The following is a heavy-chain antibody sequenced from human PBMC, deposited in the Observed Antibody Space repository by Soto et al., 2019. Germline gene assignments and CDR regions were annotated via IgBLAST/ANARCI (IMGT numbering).Heavy chain of an antibody. V-gene: IGHV3-33*01. J-gene: IGHJ4*02. CDR2: IWYDGSNK. CDR1: GFTFSSYG. CDR3: ARDPNGVYIAAAGLDY. D-gene: IGHD6-13*01. Sequence: GGSLRLSCAASGFTFSSYGMHWVRQAPGKGLEWVAVIWYDGSNKYYADSVKGRFTISRDNSKNTLYLQMNSLRAEDTAVYYCARDPNGVYIAAAGLDYWGQGTLVTVSS.